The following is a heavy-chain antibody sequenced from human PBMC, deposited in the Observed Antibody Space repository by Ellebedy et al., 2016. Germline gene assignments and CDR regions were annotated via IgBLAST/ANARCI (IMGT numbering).Heavy chain of an antibody. J-gene: IGHJ1*01. V-gene: IGHV3-11*01. D-gene: IGHD3-22*01. Sequence: GGSLRLXXAASGFTFSDSYMSWIRQAPGKGLEWVSYISSSSSAIYYADSVKGRFTISRDNTKTLLYLHMNSLRAEDTAVYYCARLVYLDSSGYPWPYFHHWGQGTLVTVSS. CDR2: ISSSSSAI. CDR3: ARLVYLDSSGYPWPYFHH. CDR1: GFTFSDSY.